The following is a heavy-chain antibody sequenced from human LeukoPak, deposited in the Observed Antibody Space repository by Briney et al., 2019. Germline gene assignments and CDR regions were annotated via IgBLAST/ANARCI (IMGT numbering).Heavy chain of an antibody. CDR3: AGYTTGWYMDY. Sequence: GGSLRLSCAASGSTFSDYYMSWIRQAPGKGLVWVSRINNDGSSISYADSVKSRFTISRDNTKNTLYLQMNSLRAEDTAVYYCAGYTTGWYMDYWGQGTLLTVSS. CDR2: INNDGSSI. V-gene: IGHV3-74*01. J-gene: IGHJ4*02. CDR1: GSTFSDYY. D-gene: IGHD6-19*01.